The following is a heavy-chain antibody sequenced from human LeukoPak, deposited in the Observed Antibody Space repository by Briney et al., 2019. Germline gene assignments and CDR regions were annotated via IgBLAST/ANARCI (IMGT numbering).Heavy chain of an antibody. CDR3: ARELWFRGMSGPGFDY. V-gene: IGHV3-33*01. CDR2: IWYDGSNK. Sequence: GGSLRLSCAASGFTFSSYGMHWVRQAPGKGLEWVAVIWYDGSNKYYADSVKGRFTISRDNSKNTLYLQMNSLRAEDTAVYYCARELWFRGMSGPGFDYWGQGTLVTVSS. J-gene: IGHJ4*02. CDR1: GFTFSSYG. D-gene: IGHD3-10*01.